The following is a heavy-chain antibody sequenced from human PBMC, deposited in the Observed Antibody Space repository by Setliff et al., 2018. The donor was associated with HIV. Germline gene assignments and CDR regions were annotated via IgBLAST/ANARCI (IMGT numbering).Heavy chain of an antibody. Sequence: GESLKISCQASGYPFTYYWIGWVRQRPGEGLEWVGVIYPGDSTIRYSPSFQGQVTISADNSITTAYLQWSSLTTSDTATYFCTKRRRAPGTADLEAFWGQGTLVTVSS. CDR1: GYPFTYYW. CDR2: IYPGDSTI. CDR3: TKRRRAPGTADLEAF. J-gene: IGHJ4*02. D-gene: IGHD2-21*02. V-gene: IGHV5-51*01.